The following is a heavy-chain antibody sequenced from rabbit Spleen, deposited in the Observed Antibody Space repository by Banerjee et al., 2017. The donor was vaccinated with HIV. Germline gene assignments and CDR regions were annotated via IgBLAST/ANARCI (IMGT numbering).Heavy chain of an antibody. D-gene: IGHD2-1*01. CDR2: IYTSSGST. V-gene: IGHV1S43*01. CDR1: GFSLSNNYV. CDR3: VRGSAAMTMVITGYYLNL. Sequence: QEQLVESGGGLVKPGASLTLTCTASGFSLSNNYVMCWVRQAPGKGLEWIGCIYTSSGSTWYASWVNGRFTISRSTSLNTVDLKMTSLTAADTATYFCVRGSAAMTMVITGYYLNLWGPGTLVTVS. J-gene: IGHJ4*01.